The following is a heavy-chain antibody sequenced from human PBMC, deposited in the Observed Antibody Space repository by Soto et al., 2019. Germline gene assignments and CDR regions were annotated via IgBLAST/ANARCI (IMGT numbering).Heavy chain of an antibody. V-gene: IGHV1-24*01. CDR3: ATDGDDSSGYYVRNAFDI. D-gene: IGHD3-22*01. J-gene: IGHJ3*02. CDR1: GYTFTGYY. Sequence: ASVKVSCKASGYTFTGYYMYWVRQAPGKGLEWMGGFDPEDGETIYAQKFQGRVTMTEDTSTDTAYMELSSLRSEDTAVYYCATDGDDSSGYYVRNAFDIWGQGTMVTVSS. CDR2: FDPEDGET.